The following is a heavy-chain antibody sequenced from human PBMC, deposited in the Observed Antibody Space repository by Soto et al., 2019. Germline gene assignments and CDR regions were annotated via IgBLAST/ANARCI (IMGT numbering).Heavy chain of an antibody. D-gene: IGHD4-17*01. Sequence: GSLRLSCVVSGFTFSNYAMSWVRQAPGKGLEWVSVISGSGSSTHYADSLRGRFTTSRDNSEKTMYLQMNGLRAEDTAVYYCAKWAYGDYPGWADSWGQGTLVTVSS. V-gene: IGHV3-23*01. J-gene: IGHJ4*02. CDR1: GFTFSNYA. CDR2: ISGSGSST. CDR3: AKWAYGDYPGWADS.